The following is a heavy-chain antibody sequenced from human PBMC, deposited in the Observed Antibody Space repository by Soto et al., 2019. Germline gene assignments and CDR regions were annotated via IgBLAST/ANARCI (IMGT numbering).Heavy chain of an antibody. Sequence: SCAASGFTFNSYNMNWVRQVPGKGLEWVSYISSSSSTIHYADSVKGRFTISRDNSRNSLYLQMNSLRAEDTALYYCVILALGKFDFWGQGTLVTVSS. CDR1: GFTFNSYN. CDR2: ISSSSSTI. V-gene: IGHV3-48*01. D-gene: IGHD1-26*01. CDR3: VILALGKFDF. J-gene: IGHJ4*02.